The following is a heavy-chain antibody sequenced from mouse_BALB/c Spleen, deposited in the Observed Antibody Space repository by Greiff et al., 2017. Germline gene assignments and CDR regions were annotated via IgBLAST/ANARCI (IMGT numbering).Heavy chain of an antibody. V-gene: IGHV3-2*02. D-gene: IGHD5-1*01. Sequence: DVKLQESGPGLVKPSQSLSLTCTVTGYSITSDYAWNWIRQFPGNKLEWMGYISYSGSTSYNPSLKSRISITRDTSKNQFFLQLNSVTTEDTATYYCARGGYLTGDAMDYWGQGTSVTVSS. J-gene: IGHJ4*01. CDR3: ARGGYLTGDAMDY. CDR2: ISYSGST. CDR1: GYSITSDYA.